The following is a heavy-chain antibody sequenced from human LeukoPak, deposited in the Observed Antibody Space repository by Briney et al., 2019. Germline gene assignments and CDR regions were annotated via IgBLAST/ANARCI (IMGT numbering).Heavy chain of an antibody. J-gene: IGHJ4*02. V-gene: IGHV3-23*01. CDR2: IGGSGTST. CDR1: GFGFSNYW. D-gene: IGHD6-19*01. CDR3: AKDRGQAVPGSFDY. Sequence: GGSLRLSCLGSGFGFSNYWMTWLRQAPGKGLEWVSGIGGSGTSTNYADSVKGRFTISRDNSKNTLFLQINSLRAEDTAVYYCAKDRGQAVPGSFDYWGQGTLVTVSS.